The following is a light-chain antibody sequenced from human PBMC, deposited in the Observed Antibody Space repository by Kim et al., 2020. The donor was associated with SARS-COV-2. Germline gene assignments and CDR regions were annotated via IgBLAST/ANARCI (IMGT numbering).Light chain of an antibody. CDR3: AAWDDSLSGYVV. V-gene: IGLV1-47*01. CDR1: SSNIGSNY. Sequence: ELTQPPSASGTPGQRVTISCSGSSSNIGSNYVYWYQQLPGTAPKLLIYRNNQRPSGVPDRFSGSKSGTSASLAISGLRSGDEADYYCAAWDDSLSGYVVCGGGTQLTVL. J-gene: IGLJ2*01. CDR2: RNN.